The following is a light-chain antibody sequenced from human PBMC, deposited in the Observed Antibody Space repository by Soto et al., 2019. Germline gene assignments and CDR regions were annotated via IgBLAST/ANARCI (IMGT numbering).Light chain of an antibody. CDR3: QQLNGWPPGYT. Sequence: EILMTQSPATLSVSPGERATLTCRASQSVSTNLAWYQQKPGQAPRLLIYGASTRATGIPARFSGSGSGTEFTLTISSLQSEDFAVYYCQQLNGWPPGYTFGQGTKLEIK. CDR2: GAS. V-gene: IGKV3-15*01. J-gene: IGKJ2*01. CDR1: QSVSTN.